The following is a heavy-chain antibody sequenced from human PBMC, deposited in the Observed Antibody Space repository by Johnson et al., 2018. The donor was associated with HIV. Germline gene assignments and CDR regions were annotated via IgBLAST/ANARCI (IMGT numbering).Heavy chain of an antibody. CDR3: AKDRGYSGSYFGAFDI. CDR2: ISWNSDSI. CDR1: GFSFDDYA. V-gene: IGHV3-9*01. J-gene: IGHJ3*02. Sequence: LVESGGGLVQPGRSLRLSCAASGFSFDDYAMHWVRQAPGKGLEWVSSISWNSDSIAYADSVKGRFTISRDNAKNSVYLQMNSLRAEDTALYYCAKDRGYSGSYFGAFDIWGQGTMVTVSS. D-gene: IGHD1-26*01.